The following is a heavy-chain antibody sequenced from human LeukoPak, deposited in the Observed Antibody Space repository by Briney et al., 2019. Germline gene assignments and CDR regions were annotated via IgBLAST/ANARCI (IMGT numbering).Heavy chain of an antibody. Sequence: ASVKVSCKASGHTFTGYYMHWVRQAPGQGLEWMGRINPSSVDTNYAQKFQGRVTMTRDTSISTAYMEVSRLRSDDTAVYYCARARLTGWYNFDYWGQGTLVTVSS. CDR2: INPSSVDT. CDR1: GHTFTGYY. V-gene: IGHV1-2*06. J-gene: IGHJ4*02. CDR3: ARARLTGWYNFDY. D-gene: IGHD6-19*01.